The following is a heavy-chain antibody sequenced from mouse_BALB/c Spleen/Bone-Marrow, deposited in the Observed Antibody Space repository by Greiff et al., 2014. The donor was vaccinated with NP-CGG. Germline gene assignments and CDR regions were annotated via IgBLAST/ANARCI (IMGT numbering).Heavy chain of an antibody. Sequence: EVQLQQSGPELVKPGASVKISCKTSGYTFTEYTIHWVKQSHGKSLEWIGNINPNIGVTTYNQKFKGKATLTVDMSSSTAYMDLRSLTSEDSAVYYCARGRFAYWGQGTLVTVSA. J-gene: IGHJ3*01. CDR3: ARGRFAY. CDR2: INPNIGVT. CDR1: GYTFTEYT. V-gene: IGHV1-18*01.